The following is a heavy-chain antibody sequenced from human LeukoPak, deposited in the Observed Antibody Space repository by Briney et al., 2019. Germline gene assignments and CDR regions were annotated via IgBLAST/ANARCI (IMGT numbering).Heavy chain of an antibody. CDR1: GFTFRSYW. Sequence: GGSLRLSCAASGFTFRSYWVAWVRQAPGKGLQWVASIRGSGGGTYLADSVKGRFTISRDNSKNKRYLQMSSLRAEDTALYYCAKDRSCTKGICHGDFDYWGQGTLVTVSS. J-gene: IGHJ4*02. CDR2: IRGSGGGT. D-gene: IGHD2-8*01. V-gene: IGHV3-23*01. CDR3: AKDRSCTKGICHGDFDY.